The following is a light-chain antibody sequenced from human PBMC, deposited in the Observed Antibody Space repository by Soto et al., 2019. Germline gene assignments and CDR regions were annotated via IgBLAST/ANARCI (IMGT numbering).Light chain of an antibody. CDR1: QGIRND. J-gene: IGKJ3*01. Sequence: DIQMTQSPSSLSASVGDRVTITCRASQGIRNDLDWYQQKPGKAPKCLIYAASSLHTGVPSRFSGSGSGTAFTLTISNLQPEDFATYFCLQHSSYIFTFGPGTKVDIK. CDR2: AAS. CDR3: LQHSSYIFT. V-gene: IGKV1-17*02.